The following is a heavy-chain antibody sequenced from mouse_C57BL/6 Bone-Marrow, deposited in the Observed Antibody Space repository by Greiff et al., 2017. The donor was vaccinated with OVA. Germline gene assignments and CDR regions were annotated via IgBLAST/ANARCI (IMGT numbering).Heavy chain of an antibody. CDR3: AKDGDYLYYSAMDY. CDR1: GFSLTSYG. V-gene: IGHV2-5*01. D-gene: IGHD2-13*01. J-gene: IGHJ4*01. Sequence: QVHVQQSGPGLVQPSPCLSITCTVSGFSLTSYGVHWVRQSPGKGLEWLGVIWRGGSTDYNAAFMSRLSITKDNSKSQVLFKMNSLQADDTAIYYCAKDGDYLYYSAMDYWGQGTSVTVSS. CDR2: IWRGGST.